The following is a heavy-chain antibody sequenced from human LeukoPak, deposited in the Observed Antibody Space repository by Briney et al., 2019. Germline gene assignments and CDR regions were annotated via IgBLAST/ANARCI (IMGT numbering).Heavy chain of an antibody. V-gene: IGHV4-39*01. Sequence: PSETLSLTCTVSGGSISSSSYYWGWIRQPPGKGLEWIGSIYYSGSTYYNPSLKSRVTISVDTSKNQFSLKLSSVTAADTAVYYCARSETMVRGQYYFDYWGQGTLVTVSS. J-gene: IGHJ4*02. CDR3: ARSETMVRGQYYFDY. CDR1: GGSISSSSYY. CDR2: IYYSGST. D-gene: IGHD3-10*01.